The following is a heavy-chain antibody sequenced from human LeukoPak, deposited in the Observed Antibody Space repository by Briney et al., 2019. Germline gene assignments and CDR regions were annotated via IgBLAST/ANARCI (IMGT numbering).Heavy chain of an antibody. D-gene: IGHD5-12*01. Sequence: ASVKLSCKASGYTFTGYYMHWVRQPPGQGLEWMGWINPNSGGTNYAQKFQGRVTMTRDTSISTAYMELSRLRSDDTAVYYCARAHEPDIAATPEDFWGQGTLVTVSS. CDR2: INPNSGGT. V-gene: IGHV1-2*02. CDR1: GYTFTGYY. J-gene: IGHJ4*01. CDR3: ARAHEPDIAATPEDF.